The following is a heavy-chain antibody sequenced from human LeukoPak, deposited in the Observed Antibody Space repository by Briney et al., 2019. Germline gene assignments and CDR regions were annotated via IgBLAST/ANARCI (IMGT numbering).Heavy chain of an antibody. V-gene: IGHV1-46*03. Sequence: EASVKVSCKPSGYTFISYYMHWVRQAPGQGPEWMGIINPSGGSTSYAQKFQGRVTMTRDTSTSTVYMELSSLRSEDTAVYYCATANYYDSSGYHIDYWGQGTLVTVSS. D-gene: IGHD3-22*01. CDR1: GYTFISYY. CDR3: ATANYYDSSGYHIDY. J-gene: IGHJ4*02. CDR2: INPSGGST.